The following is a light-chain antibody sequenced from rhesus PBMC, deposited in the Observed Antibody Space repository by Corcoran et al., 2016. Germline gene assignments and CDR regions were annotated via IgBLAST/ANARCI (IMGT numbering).Light chain of an antibody. J-gene: IGKJ4*01. CDR3: QHYYDNPLT. CDR2: TAS. V-gene: IGKV1S12*01. Sequence: DIQMTQSPSALSASVGDRVTISCRASQNIYSNLAWYQQKPGKAPKLLIYTASSLQTGIPSRFSGSGSGTDFTLTIRSLQPEDSAAYYCQHYYDNPLTFGGGTKVEIK. CDR1: QNIYSN.